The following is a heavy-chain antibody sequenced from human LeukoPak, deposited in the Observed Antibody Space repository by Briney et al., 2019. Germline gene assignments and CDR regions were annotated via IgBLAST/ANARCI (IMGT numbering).Heavy chain of an antibody. V-gene: IGHV4-38-2*02. CDR1: GYSISSTYY. CDR2: IYHSGST. D-gene: IGHD3-10*01. Sequence: SETLSLTCSVSGYSISSTYYWGWIRKPPGKGLEWIGSIYHSGSTYYNPSLKSRATISVDTSKNQFSLKLSSVTAADTAVYYCARGLYYNSSGRYGMDVWGQGTTVTVSS. J-gene: IGHJ6*01. CDR3: ARGLYYNSSGRYGMDV.